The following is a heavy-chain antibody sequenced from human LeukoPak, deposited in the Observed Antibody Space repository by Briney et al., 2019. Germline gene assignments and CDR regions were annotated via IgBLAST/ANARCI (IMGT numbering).Heavy chain of an antibody. CDR2: ISYDGSNK. D-gene: IGHD2-2*01. CDR1: GFTFSSYA. J-gene: IGHJ6*02. Sequence: GGSLRLSCAASGFTFSSYAMHWVRQAPGKGLEGGAVISYDGSNKYYADSVKGRFTISRDNSKNTLYLQMNSLRAEDTAVYYCARLIVVVPAAMSPFDYYGMDVWGQGTTVTVSS. V-gene: IGHV3-30-3*01. CDR3: ARLIVVVPAAMSPFDYYGMDV.